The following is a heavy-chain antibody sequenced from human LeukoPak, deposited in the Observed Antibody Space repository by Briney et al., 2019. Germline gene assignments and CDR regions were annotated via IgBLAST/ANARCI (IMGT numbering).Heavy chain of an antibody. CDR3: AKGASRDGGVSGA. CDR2: ISWNSGSI. J-gene: IGHJ5*02. V-gene: IGHV3-9*01. D-gene: IGHD2-8*02. Sequence: GGSLRLSCAASGFTFDDYATHWVRQAPGKGLGWVSGISWNSGSIGYADSVKGRFTISRDNAKNSLYLQMNSLRAEDTALYYCAKGASRDGGVSGAWGQGTLVTVSS. CDR1: GFTFDDYA.